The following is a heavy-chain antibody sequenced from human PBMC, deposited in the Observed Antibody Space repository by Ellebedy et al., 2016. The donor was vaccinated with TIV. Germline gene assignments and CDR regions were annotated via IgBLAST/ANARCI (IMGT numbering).Heavy chain of an antibody. D-gene: IGHD6-19*01. CDR3: AREGQWLATGFDY. V-gene: IGHV4-39*07. Sequence: WIRQPPGKGLEWIGSIYYSGSTYYNPSLKSRVTISVDTSKNQFSLKLSSVTAADTAVYYCAREGQWLATGFDYWGQGTLVTVSS. J-gene: IGHJ4*02. CDR2: IYYSGST.